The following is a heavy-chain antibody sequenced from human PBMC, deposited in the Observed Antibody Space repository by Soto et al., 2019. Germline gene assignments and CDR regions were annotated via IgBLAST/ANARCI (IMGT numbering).Heavy chain of an antibody. Sequence: QITLKESGPTLVKPTQTLTLTCTFSAFSLSTRGVGVAWIRQPPGKPREWLTFIYWYDDKRYSPSLKSRLTITKDPTKNQVVLTMTNMHTVATATYYCARLVAAGSTDYFDSWGQATLVTFSS. CDR1: AFSLSTRGVG. V-gene: IGHV2-5*01. CDR3: ARLVAAGSTDYFDS. J-gene: IGHJ4*02. D-gene: IGHD6-13*01. CDR2: IYWYDDK.